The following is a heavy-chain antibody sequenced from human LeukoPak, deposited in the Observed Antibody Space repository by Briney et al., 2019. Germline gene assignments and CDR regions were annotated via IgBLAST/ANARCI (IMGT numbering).Heavy chain of an antibody. D-gene: IGHD3-22*01. CDR3: AGDIYYDSSGHT. J-gene: IGHJ5*02. V-gene: IGHV1-69*13. Sequence: GALVKVSCKGSGGTFSSYAISWVRQAPGQGLEWMGGIIPIFGTANYAQKFQGRVTITADESTSTAYMELSSLRSEDTAVYYCAGDIYYDSSGHTWGQGTLVTVSS. CDR1: GGTFSSYA. CDR2: IIPIFGTA.